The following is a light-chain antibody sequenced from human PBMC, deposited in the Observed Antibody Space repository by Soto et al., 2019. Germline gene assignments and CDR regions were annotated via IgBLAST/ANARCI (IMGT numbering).Light chain of an antibody. Sequence: EIVWTQSPGTLSLSPGERATLSCRASQSVSSSFLAWYQQKPGQAPRLLIYGASNRATGIPARFSGSGSGTDFTLTISRLAPEDFAVYYCQQYVTSPWAFGQGTKVAIE. CDR1: QSVSSSF. CDR3: QQYVTSPWA. CDR2: GAS. V-gene: IGKV3-20*01. J-gene: IGKJ1*01.